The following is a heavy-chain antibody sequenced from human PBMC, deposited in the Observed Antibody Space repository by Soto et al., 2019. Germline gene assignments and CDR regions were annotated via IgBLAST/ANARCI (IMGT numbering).Heavy chain of an antibody. V-gene: IGHV4-61*08. J-gene: IGHJ4*02. Sequence: SETLSLTCTVSGGSISSGDYYWSWIRQPPGKGLEWIGYIYYSGSTNYNPSLKSRVTISVDTSKNQFSLKLSSVTAADTAVYYCASSAAGTFFDYWGQGTLVTVSS. D-gene: IGHD6-13*01. CDR1: GGSISSGDYY. CDR2: IYYSGST. CDR3: ASSAAGTFFDY.